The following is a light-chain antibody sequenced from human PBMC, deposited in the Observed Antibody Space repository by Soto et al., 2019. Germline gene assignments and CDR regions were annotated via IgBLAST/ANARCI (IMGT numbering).Light chain of an antibody. J-gene: IGKJ4*02. Sequence: DIQMTQSPSTLSASVGDRVTITCRASQSISSWLAWYQQKPGKAPKLLIYKTSTLEGGVPSRFSGSGSGTEFTLTISSLQPDDLAIYYCQHYDTYSPFGGGTKVEIK. CDR3: QHYDTYSP. CDR1: QSISSW. V-gene: IGKV1-5*03. CDR2: KTS.